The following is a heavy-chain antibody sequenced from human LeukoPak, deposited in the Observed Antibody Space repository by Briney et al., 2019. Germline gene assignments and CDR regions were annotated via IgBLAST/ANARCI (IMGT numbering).Heavy chain of an antibody. CDR2: MYYSGST. D-gene: IGHD3-16*02. CDR1: GDSISRYY. J-gene: IGHJ4*02. Sequence: PSETLSLTCTVSGDSISRYYWSWLRQPPGKGPEWVGYMYYSGSTDYNPSLKSRVTLSIDTSKNQFSLKLSSVTAANTAVYYCARHQGYRTSFDSWGQGTLVTVSS. CDR3: ARHQGYRTSFDS. V-gene: IGHV4-59*08.